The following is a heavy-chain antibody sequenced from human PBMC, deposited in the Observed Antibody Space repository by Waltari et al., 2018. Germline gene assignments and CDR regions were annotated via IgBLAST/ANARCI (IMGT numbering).Heavy chain of an antibody. CDR2: ISPDGSDT. Sequence: EVQLVESGGGWVQPGGSLRRSCAVAGFPFASNWVHWVRQFPGKGLVWVSRISPDGSDTNYADSVKGRFTISRDNAKNTLYLQMHSLRAEDTAVYYCAHLFVIRTFDAFDIWGQWTMVTVSS. CDR1: GFPFASNW. V-gene: IGHV3-74*01. CDR3: AHLFVIRTFDAFDI. J-gene: IGHJ3*02. D-gene: IGHD3-10*01.